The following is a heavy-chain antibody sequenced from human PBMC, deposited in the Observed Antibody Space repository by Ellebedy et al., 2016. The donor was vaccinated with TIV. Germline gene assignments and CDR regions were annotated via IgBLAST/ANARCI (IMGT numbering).Heavy chain of an antibody. CDR3: ARWFGELLYVRWFDP. V-gene: IGHV6-1*01. CDR2: TYYRSKWYY. Sequence: SQTLSLTCAISGDSVSSNSAAWIWVRQSPSRGLEWLGRTYYRSKWYYDYADSVKSRTTVTPDTSKNQFSLRLSSVTAADTAVYYCARWFGELLYVRWFDPWGQGTLVTVSS. D-gene: IGHD3-10*01. J-gene: IGHJ5*02. CDR1: GDSVSSNSAA.